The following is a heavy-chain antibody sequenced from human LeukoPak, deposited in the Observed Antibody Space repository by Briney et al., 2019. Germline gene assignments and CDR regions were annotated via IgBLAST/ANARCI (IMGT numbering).Heavy chain of an antibody. CDR2: IIPIFGTA. D-gene: IGHD3-22*01. CDR3: AGDYLKRRGYYTAQDIVVS. CDR1: GGTFSSYA. Sequence: ASVKVSCKASGGTFSSYAISWVRQAPGQGLEWMGKIIPIFGTANYAQKFQGRVTITTDESTSTAYMELSSLRSEHTAVYYCAGDYLKRRGYYTAQDIVVSWGDGTLVSASS. V-gene: IGHV1-69*05. J-gene: IGHJ5*01.